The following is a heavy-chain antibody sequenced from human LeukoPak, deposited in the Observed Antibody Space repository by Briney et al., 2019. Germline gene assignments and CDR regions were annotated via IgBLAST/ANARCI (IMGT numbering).Heavy chain of an antibody. CDR2: IYYSGST. CDR3: ARLHYYDSSGPYYYYYYMDV. D-gene: IGHD3-22*01. J-gene: IGHJ6*03. CDR1: GVSITSYY. Sequence: PSETLPLTCTVSGVSITSYYWSWIRQPPGKGLEWIGYIYYSGSTNYNPSLKSRVTISVDTSKNQFSLKLSSVTAADTAVYYCARLHYYDSSGPYYYYYYMDVWGKGTTVTVSS. V-gene: IGHV4-59*01.